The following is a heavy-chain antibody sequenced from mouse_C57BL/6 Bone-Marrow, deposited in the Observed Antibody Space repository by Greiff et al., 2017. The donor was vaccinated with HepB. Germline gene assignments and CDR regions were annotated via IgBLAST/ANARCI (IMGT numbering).Heavy chain of an antibody. Sequence: VQLQQSGPELVKPGASVKIPCKASGYTFTDYNMDWVKQSHGKSLEWIGDINPNNGGTIYNQTFKGKATLTVYKSSSTAYMELRSLTSEETAVYDCARNGYYSYWYFDVWGTGTTVTVSS. CDR2: INPNNGGT. V-gene: IGHV1-18*01. J-gene: IGHJ1*03. CDR3: ARNGYYSYWYFDV. D-gene: IGHD2-3*01. CDR1: GYTFTDYN.